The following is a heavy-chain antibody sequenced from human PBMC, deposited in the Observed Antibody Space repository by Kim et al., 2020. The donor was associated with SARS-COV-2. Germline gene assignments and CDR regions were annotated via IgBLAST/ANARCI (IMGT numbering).Heavy chain of an antibody. J-gene: IGHJ5*02. D-gene: IGHD3-10*01. Sequence: LKSRVTISVDTSKNQFSLKLSSVTAADTAVYYCARAGHPFGELSDNWFDPWGQGTLVTVSS. CDR3: ARAGHPFGELSDNWFDP. V-gene: IGHV4-31*02.